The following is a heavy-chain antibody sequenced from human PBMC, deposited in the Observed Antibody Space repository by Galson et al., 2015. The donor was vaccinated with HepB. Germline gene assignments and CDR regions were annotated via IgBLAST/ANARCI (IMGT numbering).Heavy chain of an antibody. Sequence: SLRLSCAASGFIFSDYYMSWIRQAPGKGLEWISHISRTGTTIFYSDSVEGRFTVSRDNTKNSLYLRMNSLRGDDTAVYYCVRDITLPGSFYYFDSWGQGTLVTVSS. V-gene: IGHV3-11*01. CDR1: GFIFSDYY. CDR3: VRDITLPGSFYYFDS. J-gene: IGHJ4*02. D-gene: IGHD1-14*01. CDR2: ISRTGTTI.